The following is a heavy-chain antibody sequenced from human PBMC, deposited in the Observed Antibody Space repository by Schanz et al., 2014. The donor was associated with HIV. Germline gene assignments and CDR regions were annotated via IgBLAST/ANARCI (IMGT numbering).Heavy chain of an antibody. V-gene: IGHV3-23*01. D-gene: IGHD3-22*01. CDR3: AKDMRNYYEWGDWFDP. J-gene: IGHJ5*02. Sequence: EVQLLEFGGGSVRPGESLRLSCLASGFTFNNYAMSWVRQAPGKGLEWVSGISGSGGSTYYADSVKGRFTISRDNSKNTLYMQMNSLRVEDTAVYYCAKDMRNYYEWGDWFDPWGQGTLVTVSS. CDR2: ISGSGGST. CDR1: GFTFNNYA.